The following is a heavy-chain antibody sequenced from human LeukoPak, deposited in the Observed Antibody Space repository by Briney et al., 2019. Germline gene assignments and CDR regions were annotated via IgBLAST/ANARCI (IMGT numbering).Heavy chain of an antibody. CDR3: WGRPGGRYSGYDAGWEKYYYYYYMDV. J-gene: IGHJ6*03. CDR1: GGSISSSSYY. CDR2: IYYSGST. V-gene: IGHV4-39*07. D-gene: IGHD5-12*01. Sequence: SETLSLTCTVSGGSISSSSYYWGWIRQPPGKGLEWIGSIYYSGSTYYNPSLKSRVTISVDTSKNQFSLKLSSVTAADTAVYYCWGRPGGRYSGYDAGWEKYYYYYYMDVWGKGTTVTVSS.